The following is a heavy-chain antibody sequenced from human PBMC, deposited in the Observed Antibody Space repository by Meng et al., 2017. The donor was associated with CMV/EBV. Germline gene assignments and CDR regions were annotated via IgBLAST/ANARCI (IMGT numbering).Heavy chain of an antibody. J-gene: IGHJ6*02. CDR3: ARDSSWGLDV. Sequence: GESLKISCAASGFTFSSYAMHWVRQAPGKGLEWVAVISYDGSNKYYADSVKGRFTVSRDNSKNTLYLQMNSLRAEDTAVYYCARDSSWGLDVWGQGTTVTVSS. D-gene: IGHD6-6*01. CDR2: ISYDGSNK. CDR1: GFTFSSYA. V-gene: IGHV3-30*14.